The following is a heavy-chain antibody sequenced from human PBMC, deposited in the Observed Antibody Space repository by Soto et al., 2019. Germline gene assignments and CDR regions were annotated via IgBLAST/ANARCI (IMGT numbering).Heavy chain of an antibody. CDR1: GFSFSSYA. CDR3: AKDIRGLRGAYYFDN. J-gene: IGHJ4*02. V-gene: IGHV3-23*01. D-gene: IGHD3-10*01. CDR2: ISGSGSIT. Sequence: EVQLLESGGGLVQPGGSLRLSCAASGFSFSSYAMTWVRQAPGKGLEWVSDISGSGSITNYAGSVKGRFTISRDNSKDTLDLQLNSLRAEDTAVYYCAKDIRGLRGAYYFDNWGQGMLVTVAS.